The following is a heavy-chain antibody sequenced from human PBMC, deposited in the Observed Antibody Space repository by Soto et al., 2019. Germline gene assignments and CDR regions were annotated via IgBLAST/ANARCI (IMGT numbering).Heavy chain of an antibody. Sequence: SETLCLTCSVSGGSVSVYYWSCLRQPAGKGLEGIGRIYNNGRITNYNPSLNSRVTMSVDTSTNQFSRKMRFVTAADTAVYYCARWEFGGIVNWVQGRLVT. J-gene: IGHJ4*02. CDR1: GGSVSVYY. CDR2: IYNNGRIT. D-gene: IGHD1-26*01. CDR3: ARWEFGGIVN. V-gene: IGHV4-4*07.